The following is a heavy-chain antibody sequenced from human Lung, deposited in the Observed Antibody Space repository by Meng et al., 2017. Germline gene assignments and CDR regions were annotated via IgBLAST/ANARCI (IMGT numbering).Heavy chain of an antibody. V-gene: IGHV3-74*01. Sequence: EVQLVGSGGGLVPPGGSLRISCAASGFTFTDHWMHWVRQGPGKGLVWVSRINRDGTKPTYTDSVKGRFTISRDNAKNTLYLQMNNLRAEDTAFYYCTNDRLNHWGQGALVTVSS. CDR2: INRDGTKP. CDR3: TNDRLNH. J-gene: IGHJ1*01. D-gene: IGHD1-1*01. CDR1: GFTFTDHW.